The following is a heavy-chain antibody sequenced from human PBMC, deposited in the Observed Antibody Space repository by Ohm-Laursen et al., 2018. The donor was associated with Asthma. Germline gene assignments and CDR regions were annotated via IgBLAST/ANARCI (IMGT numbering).Heavy chain of an antibody. CDR1: GFTFSSYA. CDR2: TSSDGISK. J-gene: IGHJ5*02. CDR3: AKVGCSGGSCTAAWLDT. V-gene: IGHV3-30*18. Sequence: SLGLSCLASGFTFSSYAMHWLRQAPGKGLEWVEVTSSDGISKNYADSMMGRFTISRDNSQNTLFLQMDSLRAEDTAVYYCAKVGCSGGSCTAAWLDTWGQGTLVTVSS. D-gene: IGHD2-15*01.